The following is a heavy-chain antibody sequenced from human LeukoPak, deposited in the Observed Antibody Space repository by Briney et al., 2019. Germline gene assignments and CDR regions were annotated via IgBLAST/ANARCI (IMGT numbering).Heavy chain of an antibody. J-gene: IGHJ5*02. CDR1: GDSISSGAYS. CDR2: IFHTGST. V-gene: IGHV4-30-2*01. Sequence: TLSLTCVVSGDSISSGAYSWSWIRQPPGKGLEWIGYIFHTGSTFYNPSLKSRVTISVDNSKNQFSLRLSSVTAADAAVYYCARELWFANAPGSWLDPWGQGTLLTVSS. D-gene: IGHD3-10*01. CDR3: ARELWFANAPGSWLDP.